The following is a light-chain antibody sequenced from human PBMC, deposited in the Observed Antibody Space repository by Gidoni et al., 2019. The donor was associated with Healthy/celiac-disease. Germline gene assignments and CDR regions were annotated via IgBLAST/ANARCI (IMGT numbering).Light chain of an antibody. J-gene: IGKJ1*01. V-gene: IGKV3-15*01. Sequence: EIVMTQSPATLSVSPGERATLSCRASQSVSSNLAWYQQKPGQAPRLLIYGASTSDTGIPARFSGSGAGTEFTITISSLQSEDFAVYYCQQYNNWPPGTFGQGTKVEIK. CDR2: GAS. CDR3: QQYNNWPPGT. CDR1: QSVSSN.